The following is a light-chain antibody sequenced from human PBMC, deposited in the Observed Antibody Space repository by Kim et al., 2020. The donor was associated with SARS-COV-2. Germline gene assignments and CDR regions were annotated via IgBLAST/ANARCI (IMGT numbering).Light chain of an antibody. CDR2: KDS. Sequence: SYELTQPSSVSVSPGQTARITCSGDVLAKKYARWFQQKPGQAPVLVICKDSERPSGIPERFSGSSSGTTVTLTISGAQVEDEADYYCYSAADNNLVFGGGTQLTVL. CDR1: VLAKKY. J-gene: IGLJ2*01. CDR3: YSAADNNLV. V-gene: IGLV3-27*01.